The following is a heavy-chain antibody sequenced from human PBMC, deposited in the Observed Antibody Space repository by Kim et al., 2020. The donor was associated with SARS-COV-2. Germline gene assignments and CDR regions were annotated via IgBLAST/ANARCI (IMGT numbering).Heavy chain of an antibody. D-gene: IGHD3-22*01. Sequence: GGSLRLSCAASGFTFSSYEMNWVRQAPGKGLEWVSYISSSGSTIYYADSVKGRFTISRDNAKNSLYLQMNSLRAEDTAVYYCARDPAEDYDSSGSPWGQGTLVTVSS. CDR1: GFTFSSYE. CDR2: ISSSGSTI. J-gene: IGHJ5*02. V-gene: IGHV3-48*03. CDR3: ARDPAEDYDSSGSP.